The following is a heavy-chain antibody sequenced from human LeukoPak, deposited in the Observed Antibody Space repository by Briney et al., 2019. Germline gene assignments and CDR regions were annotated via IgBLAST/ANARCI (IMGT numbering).Heavy chain of an antibody. CDR3: ARDRRAGWFDP. CDR1: GFTFSSYS. D-gene: IGHD6-13*01. J-gene: IGHJ5*02. Sequence: PGGSLRLSCAASGFTFSSYSKNWVRQAPGKGLEWVSSISSSSSYIYYADSVKGRFTISRDNAKNSLYLQMNSLRAEDTAVYYCARDRRAGWFDPWGQGTLVTVSS. CDR2: ISSSSSYI. V-gene: IGHV3-21*01.